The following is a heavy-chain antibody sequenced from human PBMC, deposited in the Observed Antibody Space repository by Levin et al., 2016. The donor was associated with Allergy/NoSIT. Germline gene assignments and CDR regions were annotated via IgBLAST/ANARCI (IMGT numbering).Heavy chain of an antibody. V-gene: IGHV4-34*01. Sequence: GSLRLSCAVYGGSFSGYYWSWIRQPPGKGLEWIGEINHSGSTKYNPSLKSRVTISLDTSKNQFSLKMESMTAADTGVYYCARNVSIFGVARGAQGTLVTVSS. CDR2: INHSGST. CDR3: ARNVSIFGVAR. D-gene: IGHD3-3*01. J-gene: IGHJ4*02. CDR1: GGSFSGYY.